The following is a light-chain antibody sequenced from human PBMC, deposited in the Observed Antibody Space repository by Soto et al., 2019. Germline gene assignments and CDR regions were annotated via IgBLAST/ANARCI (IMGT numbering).Light chain of an antibody. V-gene: IGKV3-20*01. Sequence: EIVLTQSPGTLSLSPGEIATLSFSASQSVSSSYLAWYQQKPGQAPRLLIYGASSRATGIPDRFSGSGSGTDFTLTISRLEPEDFAVYYCQQYGSLSWTFGQGTKVDIK. J-gene: IGKJ1*01. CDR2: GAS. CDR3: QQYGSLSWT. CDR1: QSVSSSY.